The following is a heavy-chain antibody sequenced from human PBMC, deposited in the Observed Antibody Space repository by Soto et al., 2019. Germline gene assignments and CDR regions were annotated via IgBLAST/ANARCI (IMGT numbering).Heavy chain of an antibody. V-gene: IGHV3-21*01. CDR2: ISSSSSYI. CDR1: GFTFSSYS. D-gene: IGHD3-10*01. CDR3: ARDRSSNYGSGSMRGYYYYGMDV. Sequence: GGSLRLSCAASGFTFSSYSMNWVRQAPGKGLEWVSSISSSSSYIYYADSVKGRFTISRDNAKNSLYLQMNSLRAEDTAVYYCARDRSSNYGSGSMRGYYYYGMDVWGQGTTVTVSS. J-gene: IGHJ6*02.